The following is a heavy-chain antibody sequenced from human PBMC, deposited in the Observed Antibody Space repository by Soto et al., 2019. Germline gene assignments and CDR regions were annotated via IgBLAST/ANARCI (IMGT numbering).Heavy chain of an antibody. CDR3: ATGRGPVYGGSVDY. D-gene: IGHD2-15*01. CDR1: GGSVSSGVYY. V-gene: IGHV4-61*08. J-gene: IGHJ4*02. CDR2: IYYSGST. Sequence: QVQLQESGPGLVKPSETLSLTCTVSGGSVSSGVYYWNWIRQPPGKGLEWIGYIYYSGSTNYNPSLKSRVTILVDTSKNQFALRQSSVTAADTGVYYCATGRGPVYGGSVDYWGQGTLVTVSS.